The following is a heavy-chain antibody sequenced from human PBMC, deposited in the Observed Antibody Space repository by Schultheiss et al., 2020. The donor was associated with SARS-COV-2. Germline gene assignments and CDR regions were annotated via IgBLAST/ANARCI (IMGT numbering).Heavy chain of an antibody. CDR3: ARDSSSLPDGY. CDR2: ISAYNGNT. V-gene: IGHV1-18*01. J-gene: IGHJ4*02. CDR1: GYTLTELS. Sequence: ASVKVSCKVSGYTLTELSMHWVRQAPGQGLEWMGWISAYNGNTNYAQKLQGRVTMTTDTSTSTAYMELRSLRSDDTAVYYCARDSSSLPDGYWGQGTLVTVSS. D-gene: IGHD1-14*01.